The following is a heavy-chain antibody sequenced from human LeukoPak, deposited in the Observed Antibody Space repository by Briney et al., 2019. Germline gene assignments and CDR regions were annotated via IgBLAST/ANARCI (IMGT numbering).Heavy chain of an antibody. J-gene: IGHJ4*02. CDR1: GFTFTSYA. Sequence: GGSLRLSCAASGFTFTSYAMSWVRQAPGKGLEWVPAISGSGGSTYYADSVKGRFTISRDNSKNTLYLQMNSLRAEDTAVYYCAKTPYYDSSGYYFDYWGQGTLVTVSS. CDR3: AKTPYYDSSGYYFDY. V-gene: IGHV3-23*01. CDR2: ISGSGGST. D-gene: IGHD3-22*01.